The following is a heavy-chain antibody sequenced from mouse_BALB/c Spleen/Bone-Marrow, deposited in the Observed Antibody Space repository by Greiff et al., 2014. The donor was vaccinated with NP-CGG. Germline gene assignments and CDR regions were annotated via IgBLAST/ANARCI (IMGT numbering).Heavy chain of an antibody. CDR2: IDPANGNT. V-gene: IGHV14-3*02. J-gene: IGHJ4*01. Sequence: VQLQQSGAELVKPGASVKLSCTVSGFNIRDTYMHWVKQRPEQGLEWSGRIDPANGNTKYDPKFQGKATITADTSSNTAYLQLSSLTSEDTAVYYCASATTATFYAMDYWGQGTSVTVSS. CDR1: GFNIRDTY. D-gene: IGHD1-2*01. CDR3: ASATTATFYAMDY.